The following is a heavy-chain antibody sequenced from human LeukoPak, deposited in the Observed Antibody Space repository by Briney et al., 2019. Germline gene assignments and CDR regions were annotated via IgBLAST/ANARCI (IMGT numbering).Heavy chain of an antibody. CDR2: ISYDGSNK. D-gene: IGHD3-10*01. CDR3: ASRGDPYYYSYMDV. J-gene: IGHJ6*03. CDR1: GFTFSSYS. Sequence: GGSLRLSCAASGFTFSSYSMNWVRQAPGKGLEWVAVISYDGSNKYYADSVKGRFTVSRDNSKNTVYLQVNSLSAEDTALYYCASRGDPYYYSYMDVWGKGTTVIVSS. V-gene: IGHV3-30*03.